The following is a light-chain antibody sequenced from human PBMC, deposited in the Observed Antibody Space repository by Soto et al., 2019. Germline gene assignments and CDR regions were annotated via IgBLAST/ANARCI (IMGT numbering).Light chain of an antibody. CDR3: QQYNSWPIT. J-gene: IGKJ5*01. V-gene: IGKV3-15*01. Sequence: EVLMTQSPDTLYVSPGERVTLSCRASQSVCDNLAWYQQKPGQGPRLLVYRASTRTLGIPARFSGSESGTEFTLTISSLQSEDFAVYYCQQYNSWPITFGQGTRLEIK. CDR1: QSVCDN. CDR2: RAS.